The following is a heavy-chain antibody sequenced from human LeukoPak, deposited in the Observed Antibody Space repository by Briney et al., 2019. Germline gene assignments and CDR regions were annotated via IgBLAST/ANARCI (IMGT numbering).Heavy chain of an antibody. CDR1: GGSISSGDYY. V-gene: IGHV4-30-4*02. CDR2: IYYSGST. J-gene: IGHJ3*01. Sequence: SETLSLTCTVSGGSISSGDYYWSWIRQPPGKDLEWIGFIYYSGSTYYNPSLKSRVTMSVDTSKNQVSLRLRSVTAADTAMYFCVREASTSYYDSSGYYRQTETFDVWGLGTMVTVSS. CDR3: VREASTSYYDSSGYYRQTETFDV. D-gene: IGHD3-22*01.